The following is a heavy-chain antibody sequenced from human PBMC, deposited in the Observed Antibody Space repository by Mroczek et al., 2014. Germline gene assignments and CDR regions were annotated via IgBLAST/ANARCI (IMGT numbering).Heavy chain of an antibody. CDR3: ARGVLAFWSGKGIDY. CDR1: GGSFSGYY. V-gene: IGHV4-34*01. CDR2: INHSGST. Sequence: QVQLQQWGAGLLKPSETLSLTCAVYGGSFSGYYWSWIRQPPGKGLEWIGEINHSGSTNYNPSLKSRVTISVDTSKNQFSLKLSSVTAADTAVYYCARGVLAFWSGKGIDYWGQGTLVTVSS. D-gene: IGHD3-3*01. J-gene: IGHJ4*02.